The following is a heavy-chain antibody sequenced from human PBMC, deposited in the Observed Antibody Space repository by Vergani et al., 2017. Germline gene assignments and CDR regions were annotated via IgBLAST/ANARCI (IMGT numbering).Heavy chain of an antibody. CDR1: GFTFSSYA. Sequence: EVQLLESGGGLVQPGGSLRLSCAASGFTFSSYAMSWVRQAPGKGLEWVSYISSSSSTIYYADSVKGRVTISRDNAKNSLYLQMNSLRDEDTAVYYCAGDDYGWGSYRDTDFDYWGQGTLVTVSS. CDR3: AGDDYGWGSYRDTDFDY. CDR2: ISSSSSTI. J-gene: IGHJ4*02. D-gene: IGHD3-16*02. V-gene: IGHV3-48*02.